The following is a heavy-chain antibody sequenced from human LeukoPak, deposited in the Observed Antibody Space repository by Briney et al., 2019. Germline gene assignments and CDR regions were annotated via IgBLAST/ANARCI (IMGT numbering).Heavy chain of an antibody. CDR2: INFNGGRT. V-gene: IGHV3-23*01. Sequence: GGSLRLSCAASGFDFSSHGMNWVRQAPGKGLEWVSTINFNGGRTYYADSLKGRFSVSRDNSKNTLYLKMNSLRVEDTDVYYCAKGGRGSWAGNTGDWGQGTLVSVSS. CDR3: AKGGRGSWAGNTGD. J-gene: IGHJ4*02. D-gene: IGHD3-10*01. CDR1: GFDFSSHG.